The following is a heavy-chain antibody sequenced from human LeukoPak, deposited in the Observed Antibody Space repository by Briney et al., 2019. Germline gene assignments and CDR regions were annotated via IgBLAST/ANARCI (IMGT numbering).Heavy chain of an antibody. D-gene: IGHD5-12*01. Sequence: PGGSLRLSCAASGFILSQYGFNWVRKAPGKGLEWVSHIRYASETFYADSVEGRFTISRDHARNSLYLQMNNLRGEDTAIYYCARDAGNSGYGCDLWGQGTLVTVSS. V-gene: IGHV3-48*01. CDR1: GFILSQYG. CDR3: ARDAGNSGYGCDL. J-gene: IGHJ5*02. CDR2: IRYASET.